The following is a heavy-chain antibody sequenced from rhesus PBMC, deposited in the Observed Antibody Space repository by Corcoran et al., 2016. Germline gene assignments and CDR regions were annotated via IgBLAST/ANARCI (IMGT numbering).Heavy chain of an antibody. Sequence: RLSCVASGFTFSSYDMSWVRQARGKGLEWVSPISNKGKTLYSASSVKGRFTISGDNAKNSVSVQMNSLKTEGTAVYYCTRTGYGGNYFDYWCQGVLVTVSS. CDR2: ISNKGKTL. V-gene: IGHV3S4*01. J-gene: IGHJ4*01. D-gene: IGHD6-25*01. CDR1: GFTFSSYD. CDR3: TRTGYGGNYFDY.